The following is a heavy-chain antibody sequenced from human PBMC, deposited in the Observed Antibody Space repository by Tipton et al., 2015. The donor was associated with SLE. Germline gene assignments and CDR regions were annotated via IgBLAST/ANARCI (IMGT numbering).Heavy chain of an antibody. D-gene: IGHD2-2*02. CDR2: INHSGST. CDR1: GGSFSGYY. Sequence: LRLSCAVYGGSFSGYYWSWIRQPPGKGLEWIGEINHSGSTNYNPSLKSRVTISVDTSKNQFSLKLSSVTAADTAVYYCARNPNCSSTSCYTGYFDYWGQGTLVTVSS. J-gene: IGHJ4*02. V-gene: IGHV4-34*01. CDR3: ARNPNCSSTSCYTGYFDY.